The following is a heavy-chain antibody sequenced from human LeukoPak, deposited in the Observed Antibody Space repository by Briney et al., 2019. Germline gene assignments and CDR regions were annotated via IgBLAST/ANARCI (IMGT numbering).Heavy chain of an antibody. CDR3: ARVGYYESSGYYEY. D-gene: IGHD3-22*01. J-gene: IGHJ4*02. V-gene: IGHV1-2*06. CDR2: INPDSGGT. Sequence: ASVKVSCKASGYTLTDYYMHWVRQAPGQGLEWMGRINPDSGGTNYAQKFQGRVTMTRDTSISTVYMELSRLRSDDTAVYYCARVGYYESSGYYEYWGQGTLVTVSS. CDR1: GYTLTDYY.